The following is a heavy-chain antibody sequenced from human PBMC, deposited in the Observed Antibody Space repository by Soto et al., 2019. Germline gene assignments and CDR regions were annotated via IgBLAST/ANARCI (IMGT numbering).Heavy chain of an antibody. D-gene: IGHD6-19*01. CDR2: INAGNGNT. CDR1: GYTFTAYA. J-gene: IGHJ4*02. CDR3: ARAVAVPTDFDY. Sequence: QVQLVQSGAEEKKPGASVKVSCKASGYTFTAYAMHWVRQAPGQRLEWMGWINAGNGNTKYSQKFQGRVTITRDTSASTAYMELSSLRSEDTAVYYCARAVAVPTDFDYWGQGTLVTVSS. V-gene: IGHV1-3*05.